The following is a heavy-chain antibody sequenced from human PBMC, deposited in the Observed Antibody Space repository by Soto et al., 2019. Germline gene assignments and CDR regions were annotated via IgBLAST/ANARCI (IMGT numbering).Heavy chain of an antibody. J-gene: IGHJ4*02. CDR1: GGSISSDNSY. Sequence: QVQLQESGPGLVKPSQTLSLTCTVSGGSISSDNSYWSWIRQPPGKGLEWMGYISYSVSTYYNPSRKSRISISVDTSTNQFSLRLTSVTAADTAVYYCARVKQQLVDYWGQGTLVTVSS. V-gene: IGHV4-31*03. CDR3: ARVKQQLVDY. CDR2: ISYSVST. D-gene: IGHD6-13*01.